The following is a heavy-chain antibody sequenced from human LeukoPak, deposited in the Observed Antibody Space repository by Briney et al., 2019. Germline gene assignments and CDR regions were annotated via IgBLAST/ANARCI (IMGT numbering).Heavy chain of an antibody. J-gene: IGHJ4*02. D-gene: IGHD2-2*01. V-gene: IGHV1-69*06. CDR1: GGSFSSHV. CDR2: GSPIFGTA. Sequence: SVNVCCKTSGGSFSSHVISWVRQAPGQGLESMGGGSPIFGTANYAQKFQGRVTITADKSTNKVYMELSSLRSDDTAIYFCARVNGYCSSISCFLDYWGQGTLVTVSS. CDR3: ARVNGYCSSISCFLDY.